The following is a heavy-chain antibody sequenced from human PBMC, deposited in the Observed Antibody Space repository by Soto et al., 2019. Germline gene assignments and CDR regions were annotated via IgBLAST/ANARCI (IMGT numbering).Heavy chain of an antibody. J-gene: IGHJ3*02. CDR1: GFTFSSYW. V-gene: IGHV3-74*01. CDR3: ARDVEEMATNDACDI. D-gene: IGHD5-12*01. Sequence: GGSLRLSCAASGFTFSSYWMHWVRQAPGKGLVWVSRINSDGSSTSYADSVKGRFTIARYNAKNPLYLQRNSLRAEDTAEYYCARDVEEMATNDACDIGGQGTMVIV. CDR2: INSDGSST.